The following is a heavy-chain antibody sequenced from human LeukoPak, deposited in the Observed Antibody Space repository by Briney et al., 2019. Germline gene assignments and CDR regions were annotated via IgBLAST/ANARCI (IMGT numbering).Heavy chain of an antibody. CDR2: ISYDGSKT. CDR3: ARGVPPSCYFDL. CDR1: GFTFNIYA. Sequence: GGSLRLSCAASGFTFNIYAMHWVRQAPGKGLEWVAVISYDGSKTYYADSVKGRFTISRDNSKNTLYLQMNSLRAEDTALYYCARGVPPSCYFDLWGRGTLVTVSS. V-gene: IGHV3-30-3*01. J-gene: IGHJ2*01. D-gene: IGHD3-16*01.